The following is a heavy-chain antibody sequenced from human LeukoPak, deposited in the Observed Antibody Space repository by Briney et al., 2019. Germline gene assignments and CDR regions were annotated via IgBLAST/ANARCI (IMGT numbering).Heavy chain of an antibody. J-gene: IGHJ1*01. CDR1: GFTFSTYG. D-gene: IGHD6-19*01. V-gene: IGHV3-21*06. CDR2: ISSGSTYI. CDR3: AKDDSSGLITLGTFQH. Sequence: GGSLRLSCAASGFTFSTYGISWVRQAPGKGLEWVSSISSGSTYIYYADSVRGRFTISRDNANNSLYLQMNSMRAEDTALYFCAKDDSSGLITLGTFQHWGQGTLVTVSS.